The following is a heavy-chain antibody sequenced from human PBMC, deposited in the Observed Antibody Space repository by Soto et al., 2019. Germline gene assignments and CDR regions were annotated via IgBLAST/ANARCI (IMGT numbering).Heavy chain of an antibody. V-gene: IGHV3-23*01. J-gene: IGHJ4*02. D-gene: IGHD5-12*01. CDR3: SKWEGYGEQ. CDR2: ISGGGDST. CDR1: GFTFSTNS. Sequence: EVQLLESGGGLVQPGGSLRLSWAASGFTFSTNSMTWVRQAPGEGLEWVCGISGGGDSTHYADSVKGRFTISRDNSKNMVYLQMNSLSAVDTAVYFWSKWEGYGEQWGQGTLVTVSS.